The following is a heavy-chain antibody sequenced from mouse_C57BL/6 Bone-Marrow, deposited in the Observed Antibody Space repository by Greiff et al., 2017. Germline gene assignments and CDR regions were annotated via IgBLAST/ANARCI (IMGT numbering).Heavy chain of an antibody. V-gene: IGHV1-12*01. Sequence: LQQSGAELVRPGASVKMSCKASGYTFTSYNMHWEKQTPRQGLEWIGAIYPGNGDTSYNQKFKGKATLTVDKSSSTAYMQLSSLTSEDSAVYFCARSDYYGSRWYFDVWGTGTTVTVSS. CDR3: ARSDYYGSRWYFDV. J-gene: IGHJ1*03. D-gene: IGHD1-1*01. CDR2: IYPGNGDT. CDR1: GYTFTSYN.